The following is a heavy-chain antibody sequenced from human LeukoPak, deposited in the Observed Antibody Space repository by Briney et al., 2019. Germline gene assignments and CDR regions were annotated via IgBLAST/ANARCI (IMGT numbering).Heavy chain of an antibody. CDR3: ARGRRGVVATIKDRLSHYYYGMDV. CDR2: IYSGGST. J-gene: IGHJ6*02. Sequence: GGSLRLSCAASGFTVSSNYMSWVRQAPGKGLEWVSVIYSGGSTYYADSVKGRFTISRDNSKNTLYLQMNSLRAEDTAVYYCARGRRGVVATIKDRLSHYYYGMDVWGQGTTVTVSS. CDR1: GFTVSSNY. D-gene: IGHD5-12*01. V-gene: IGHV3-66*01.